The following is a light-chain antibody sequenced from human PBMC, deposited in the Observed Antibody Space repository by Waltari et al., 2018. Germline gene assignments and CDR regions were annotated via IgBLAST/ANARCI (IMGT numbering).Light chain of an antibody. CDR2: DAS. V-gene: IGKV3D-20*02. CDR1: QSLSNNY. CDR3: QQRNNWPLS. J-gene: IGKJ4*01. Sequence: EIVLTQSPGTLSLSPGESASLSCRASQSLSNNYVAWYQHKPGQAPRLLIFDASRRATGIPDRFSGSGSGTDFTLTISSLEPEDFAVYYCQQRNNWPLSFGGGTKVEIK.